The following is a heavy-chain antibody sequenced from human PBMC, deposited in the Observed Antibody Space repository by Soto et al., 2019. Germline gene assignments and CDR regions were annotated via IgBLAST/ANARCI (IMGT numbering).Heavy chain of an antibody. D-gene: IGHD4-17*01. CDR2: IIPIFGTA. CDR1: GRTFSSYA. Sequence: QVQLVQSGAEVKKPGSSVKVSCKASGRTFSSYAISWVRQAPGQGLEWMGGIIPIFGTANYAQKFQGRVTITADESTSTAYMELSSLRSEDTAVYYCARNADYGGNRYIYYWGQGTLVTVSS. V-gene: IGHV1-69*01. J-gene: IGHJ4*02. CDR3: ARNADYGGNRYIYY.